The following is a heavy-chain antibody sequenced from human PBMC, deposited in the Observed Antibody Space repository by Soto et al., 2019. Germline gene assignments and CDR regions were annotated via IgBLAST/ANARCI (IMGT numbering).Heavy chain of an antibody. V-gene: IGHV3-15*01. D-gene: IGHD6-13*01. J-gene: IGHJ3*02. CDR3: TTTRPGTNVFDI. CDR1: GITFSNAW. CDR2: IRSKTDGGTT. Sequence: EVLLVESGGDLVEPGGSLRLSCAASGITFSNAWMNWVRQAPGKGLEYICRIRSKTDGGTTEYAAPVEGRFTISRDDSRNTLYLQMGGLKTEDTAVYYCTTTRPGTNVFDIWGQGTLVTVTS.